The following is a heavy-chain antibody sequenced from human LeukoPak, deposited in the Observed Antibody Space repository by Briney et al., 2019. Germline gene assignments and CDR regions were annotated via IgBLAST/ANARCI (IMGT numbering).Heavy chain of an antibody. CDR1: GFTFSSYA. J-gene: IGHJ6*02. V-gene: IGHV3-23*01. D-gene: IGHD2-2*01. Sequence: PGGSLRLSCAASGFTFSSYAMSWVRQAPGKGLEWVSAISGSGGSTCYADSVKGRFTISRDNSKNTLYLQMNSLRAEDTAVYYCAKGVRVCSSTSCLRLKYYYYGMDVWGQGTTVTVSS. CDR3: AKGVRVCSSTSCLRLKYYYYGMDV. CDR2: ISGSGGST.